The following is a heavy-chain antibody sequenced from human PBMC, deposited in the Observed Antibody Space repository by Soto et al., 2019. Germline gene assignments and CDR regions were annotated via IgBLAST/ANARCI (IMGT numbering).Heavy chain of an antibody. CDR3: VRDTNDWYGIDY. V-gene: IGHV3-74*01. Sequence: EVQLLESGGGLVQPGGSLRLSCAASGFTFSNYWMHWVRLPPGKGLLWVSRINIGGSAANYAGSVEGRFTVSRDDAKNTLYLQMNSLRDDDTAVYYWVRDTNDWYGIDYWGQGAPVTVSS. CDR2: INIGGSAA. J-gene: IGHJ4*02. D-gene: IGHD3-9*01. CDR1: GFTFSNYW.